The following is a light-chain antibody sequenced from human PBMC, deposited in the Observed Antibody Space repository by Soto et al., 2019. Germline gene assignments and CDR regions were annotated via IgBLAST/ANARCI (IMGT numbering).Light chain of an antibody. CDR3: QQYGTSPPST. CDR2: GTS. J-gene: IGKJ2*01. Sequence: EIVLTQSPVTLSLSPGERATLSCRASQSVSSSNLAWYQQKTGQAPRLLIYGTSSRATGIPDRFSGSGSGTYFTLTISRLEPDDFAVYYCQQYGTSPPSTFGQGTKLEI. V-gene: IGKV3-20*01. CDR1: QSVSSSN.